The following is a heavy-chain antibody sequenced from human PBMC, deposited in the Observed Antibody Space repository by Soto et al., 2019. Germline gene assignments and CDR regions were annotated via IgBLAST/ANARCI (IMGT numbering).Heavy chain of an antibody. Sequence: SETLSLTCTVSGGSISSSSYYWGWIRQPPGKGLEWIGSIYYSGTTYYNPSLKSRVTLSVDTSENQFSLTLSSMAAADRAVYYCARQKTTQTDYGDYMNWFDPWGQGTLVTVSS. CDR3: ARQKTTQTDYGDYMNWFDP. CDR1: GGSISSSSYY. J-gene: IGHJ5*02. V-gene: IGHV4-39*01. D-gene: IGHD4-17*01. CDR2: IYYSGTT.